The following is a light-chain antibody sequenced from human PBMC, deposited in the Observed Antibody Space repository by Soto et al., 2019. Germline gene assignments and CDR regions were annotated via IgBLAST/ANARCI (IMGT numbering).Light chain of an antibody. CDR2: KAS. CDR3: QHYNSYSDA. Sequence: DIQMTQSPSTLSGSVGDRVTITCRASQTISSWLAWYQQKPGKAPKLLIYKASTLKSVVPSRFSGSGSGTEFTLTISSLQPDDFATYYCQHYNSYSDAFGQGTKVELK. J-gene: IGKJ1*01. CDR1: QTISSW. V-gene: IGKV1-5*03.